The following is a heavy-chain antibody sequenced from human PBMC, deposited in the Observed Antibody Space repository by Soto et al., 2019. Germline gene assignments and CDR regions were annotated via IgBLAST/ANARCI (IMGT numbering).Heavy chain of an antibody. CDR2: ISGSGGST. Sequence: SLRLSCAASGFTFSSYAMSWVRQAPGKGLEWVSAISGSGGSTYYADSVKGRFTISRDNSKNTLYLQMNSLRAEDTAVYYCAKVVTMIVVVTWFDYWGQGTLVTVSS. CDR3: AKVVTMIVVVTWFDY. D-gene: IGHD3-22*01. V-gene: IGHV3-23*01. J-gene: IGHJ4*02. CDR1: GFTFSSYA.